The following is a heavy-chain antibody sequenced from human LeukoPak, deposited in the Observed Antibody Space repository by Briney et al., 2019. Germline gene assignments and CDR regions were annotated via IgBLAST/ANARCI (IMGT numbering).Heavy chain of an antibody. Sequence: PGGSLRLSCAASGFTFSSYAMHWVRQAPGKGLEWVAVISYDGSNKYYADSVKGRFTISRDNSKNTLYLQMNSLRAEDTAVYYCARDLTYYYGSGSYSLDYWGQGTLVTVSS. CDR2: ISYDGSNK. J-gene: IGHJ4*02. CDR3: ARDLTYYYGSGSYSLDY. D-gene: IGHD3-10*01. V-gene: IGHV3-30-3*01. CDR1: GFTFSSYA.